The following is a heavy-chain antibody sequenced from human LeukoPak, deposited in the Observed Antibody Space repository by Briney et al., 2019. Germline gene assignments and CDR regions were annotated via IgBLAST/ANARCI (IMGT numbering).Heavy chain of an antibody. CDR1: GGSISSSSYY. CDR3: ARRVPGGSGSYFLPTDYYYYGMDV. CDR2: IYYSGST. Sequence: SETLSLTCTVSGGSISSSSYYLGWIRQPPGKGLEWIGSIYYSGSTYYNPSLKSRVTISVDTSKNQFSLKLSSVTAADTAVYYCARRVPGGSGSYFLPTDYYYYGMDVWGQGTTVTVSS. J-gene: IGHJ6*02. V-gene: IGHV4-39*01. D-gene: IGHD3-10*01.